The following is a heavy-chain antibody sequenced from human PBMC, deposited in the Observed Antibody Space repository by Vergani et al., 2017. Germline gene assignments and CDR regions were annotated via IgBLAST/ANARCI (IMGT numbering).Heavy chain of an antibody. CDR1: GFTFRSYW. V-gene: IGHV3-7*03. CDR2: IKQDGSET. D-gene: IGHD4-17*01. CDR3: ARGVGDYGKFYDY. Sequence: EVQLVESGGGLVQPGGSLGLSCAASGFTFRSYWMSWVRQAPGKGLEWVANIKQDGSETYYVESVKGRFTISRDNAKNSLSLQMNSLRDEDTAFYYCARGVGDYGKFYDYWGQGTLVTVSS. J-gene: IGHJ4*02.